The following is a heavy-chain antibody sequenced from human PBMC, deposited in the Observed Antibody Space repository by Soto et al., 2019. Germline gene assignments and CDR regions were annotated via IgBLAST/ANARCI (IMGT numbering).Heavy chain of an antibody. J-gene: IGHJ4*02. Sequence: GGSLRLSCAASGFTFDDYAMHWVRQAPGKGLEWVSGISWNSGSIGYADSVKGRFTISRDNAKNSLYLQMNSLRAEDTALYYCAKATISSLGYCSGGSCGDLDYWGQGTLVTVSS. CDR2: ISWNSGSI. V-gene: IGHV3-9*01. D-gene: IGHD2-15*01. CDR1: GFTFDDYA. CDR3: AKATISSLGYCSGGSCGDLDY.